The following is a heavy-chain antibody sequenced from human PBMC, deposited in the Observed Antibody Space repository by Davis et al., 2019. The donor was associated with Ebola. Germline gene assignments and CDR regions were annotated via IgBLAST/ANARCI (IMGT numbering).Heavy chain of an antibody. V-gene: IGHV1-18*01. CDR2: ISAYNGNT. J-gene: IGHJ5*02. Sequence: ASVKVSCKASGGTFSSYAISWVRHAPGQGLEWMGWISAYNGNTNYAQKLQGRVTMTTDTSTSTAYMELRSLRSDDTAVYYCARGITMVRENNWFDPWGQGTLVTVSS. CDR1: GGTFSSYA. CDR3: ARGITMVRENNWFDP. D-gene: IGHD3-10*01.